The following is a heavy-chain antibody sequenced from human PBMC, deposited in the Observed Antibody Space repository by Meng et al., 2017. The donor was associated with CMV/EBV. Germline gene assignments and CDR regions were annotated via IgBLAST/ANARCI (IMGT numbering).Heavy chain of an antibody. Sequence: LQRSGPGRVTPSETLALTCTVSGGSISSYYWSWLRQPAGKGLEWIGRIYTSGSTTYNPSLTSRVTMSVDTSKTQFSLKLSSVTAADTAVYYCARSMVVAGDWFDPWGQGTLVTVSS. CDR1: GGSISSYY. D-gene: IGHD2-15*01. V-gene: IGHV4-4*07. CDR3: ARSMVVAGDWFDP. CDR2: IYTSGST. J-gene: IGHJ5*02.